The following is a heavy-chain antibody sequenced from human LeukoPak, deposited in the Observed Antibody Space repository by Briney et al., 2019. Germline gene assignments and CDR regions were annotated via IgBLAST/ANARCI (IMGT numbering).Heavy chain of an antibody. Sequence: GRSLRLSCAASGFTFSSYAMHWVRQAPGKGLEWVAVISYDGSNKCYADSVKGRFTISRDNSKNTLYLQMNSLRAEDTAVYYCARDWDDVSSSWSYFDYWGQGTLVTVSS. CDR2: ISYDGSNK. J-gene: IGHJ4*02. CDR1: GFTFSSYA. CDR3: ARDWDDVSSSWSYFDY. D-gene: IGHD6-13*01. V-gene: IGHV3-30*04.